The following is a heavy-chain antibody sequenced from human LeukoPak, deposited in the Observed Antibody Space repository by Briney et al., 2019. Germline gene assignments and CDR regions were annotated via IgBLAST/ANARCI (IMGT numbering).Heavy chain of an antibody. Sequence: PGGSLRLSCAASGFTFSSYSMNWVRQAPGKGLEWVSSISSSSSYIYYADSVKGRFTISRDNAKNSLYLQMNSLRAEDTAVYYCARDRIVATGADAFDIWGQGTMVTVSS. V-gene: IGHV3-21*01. D-gene: IGHD5-12*01. J-gene: IGHJ3*02. CDR1: GFTFSSYS. CDR3: ARDRIVATGADAFDI. CDR2: ISSSSSYI.